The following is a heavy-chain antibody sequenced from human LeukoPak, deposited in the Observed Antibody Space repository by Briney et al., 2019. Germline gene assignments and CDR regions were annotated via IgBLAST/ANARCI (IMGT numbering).Heavy chain of an antibody. CDR3: ARDKREYRGAFEVFDV. Sequence: GGSLRLSCAVSGISFSNYAMAWVRQTQGKGLEWVASIRNDGATRDYAGSVKGRFTISRDNSKNTLYLQLNSLRAEDTAVYYCARDKREYRGAFEVFDVWGQGTMVTVSS. J-gene: IGHJ3*01. D-gene: IGHD3-10*01. CDR2: IRNDGATR. V-gene: IGHV3-23*01. CDR1: GISFSNYA.